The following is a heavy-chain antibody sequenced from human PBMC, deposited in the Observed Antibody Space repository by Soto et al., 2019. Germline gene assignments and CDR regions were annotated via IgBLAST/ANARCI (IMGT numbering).Heavy chain of an antibody. CDR1: GFTFSSYA. J-gene: IGHJ6*02. CDR2: ISYDGSNK. Sequence: GGSLRLSCAASGFTFSSYAMHWVRQAPGKGLEWVAVISYDGSNKYYADSVKGRFTISRDNSKNMLSLQMNSLRDEDTAVYYCAKAQASGSHYFYGMDVWGQGTTVTVSS. CDR3: AKAQASGSHYFYGMDV. V-gene: IGHV3-30*04. D-gene: IGHD1-26*01.